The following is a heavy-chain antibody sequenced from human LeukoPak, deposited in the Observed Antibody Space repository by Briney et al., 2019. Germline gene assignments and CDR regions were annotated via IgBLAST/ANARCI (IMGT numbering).Heavy chain of an antibody. V-gene: IGHV1-2*02. D-gene: IGHD3-10*01. CDR1: GYTFTGYY. J-gene: IGHJ4*02. CDR2: INPNSGGT. Sequence: ASVKVSCKASGYTFTGYYMHWVRQAPGQGLEWMGWINPNSGGTNYAQKFQGRVTMTRDTSISTAYMELSRLRSDHTAVYYCARALLWFGESKRNHFDYWGRGTLVTVSS. CDR3: ARALLWFGESKRNHFDY.